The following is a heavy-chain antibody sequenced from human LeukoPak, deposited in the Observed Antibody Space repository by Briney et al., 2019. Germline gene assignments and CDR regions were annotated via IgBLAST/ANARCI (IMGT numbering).Heavy chain of an antibody. V-gene: IGHV1-18*01. J-gene: IGHJ4*02. D-gene: IGHD6-19*01. CDR2: ISAYNGNT. CDR3: ARDQMEVAGTREFDY. Sequence: ASVKVSCKASGYTFTSYGISWVRQAPGQGLEWMGWISAYNGNTNYAQKLQGRLTMTTDTSTSTAYTELRSLRSDDTAVYYCARDQMEVAGTREFDYWGQGTLVTVSS. CDR1: GYTFTSYG.